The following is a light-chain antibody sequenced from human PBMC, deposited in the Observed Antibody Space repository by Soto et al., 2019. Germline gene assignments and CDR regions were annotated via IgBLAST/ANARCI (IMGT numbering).Light chain of an antibody. CDR3: QQYDFSLRT. V-gene: IGKV3-20*01. Sequence: EIVLTQSPGILSLSPGERATLSCRASQSVSNDFLAWYQQKPGQAPRLLIYGASSRASGIPDRFSGSGSGTDFTLTISRLEPEDFAVYYCQQYDFSLRTFGQGTKVDIK. J-gene: IGKJ1*01. CDR2: GAS. CDR1: QSVSNDF.